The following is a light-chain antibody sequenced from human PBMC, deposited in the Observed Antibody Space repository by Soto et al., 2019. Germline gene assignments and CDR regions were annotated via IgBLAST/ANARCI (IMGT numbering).Light chain of an antibody. V-gene: IGKV3-15*01. J-gene: IGKJ1*01. Sequence: MTHFQAHMSVSPGERVTLSCRASQSVGNSLAWYRQKPGQAPRLLVYGASTRATGIPARFSGSGSGTEFTLTINSLQSEDFAVYYCQQYNNWPRTFGQGTKADIK. CDR1: QSVGNS. CDR3: QQYNNWPRT. CDR2: GAS.